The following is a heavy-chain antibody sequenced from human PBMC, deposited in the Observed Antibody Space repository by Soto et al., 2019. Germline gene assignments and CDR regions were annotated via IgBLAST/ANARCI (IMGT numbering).Heavy chain of an antibody. CDR1: GGTFSSYA. D-gene: IGHD2-2*01. Sequence: QVQLVQSGAEVKKPGSSVKVSCKASGGTFSSYAISWVRQAPGQGLEWMGGIIPISETTNYAQKFQGRVTITADEYKSTAYMELSSLRSEDTAVYYCARSPGSSHSLEIYYYYYYGMDVWGQGTTVTVSS. CDR2: IIPISETT. CDR3: ARSPGSSHSLEIYYYYYYGMDV. V-gene: IGHV1-69*01. J-gene: IGHJ6*02.